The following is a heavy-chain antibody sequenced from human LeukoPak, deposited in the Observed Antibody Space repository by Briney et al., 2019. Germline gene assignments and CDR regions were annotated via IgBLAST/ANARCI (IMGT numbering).Heavy chain of an antibody. V-gene: IGHV4-39*01. D-gene: IGHD5-12*01. CDR3: ARHRGYSGYDFLFDY. Sequence: PSETLSLTCTVSGGSISTSSFYWGWIRQPPGKGLEWIGSIYYTGSIYYNPSLKSRVTISVDTSKNQFSLKLSSVTAADTAVYYCARHRGYSGYDFLFDYWGQGTLVTVSS. CDR2: IYYTGSI. CDR1: GGSISTSSFY. J-gene: IGHJ4*02.